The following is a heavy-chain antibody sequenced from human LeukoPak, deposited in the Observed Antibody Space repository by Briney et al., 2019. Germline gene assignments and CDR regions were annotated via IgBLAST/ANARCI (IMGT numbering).Heavy chain of an antibody. CDR2: IYYSGST. V-gene: IGHV4-39*07. CDR1: GGSISSSSYS. CDR3: ARANGQYNWFDP. J-gene: IGHJ5*02. Sequence: SETLSLTCTVSGGSISSSSYSWGWIRQPPGKGLEWIGSIYYSGSTNYNPSLKSRVTISVDTSKNQFSLKLSSVTAADTAVYYCARANGQYNWFDPWGQGTLVTVSS. D-gene: IGHD1-1*01.